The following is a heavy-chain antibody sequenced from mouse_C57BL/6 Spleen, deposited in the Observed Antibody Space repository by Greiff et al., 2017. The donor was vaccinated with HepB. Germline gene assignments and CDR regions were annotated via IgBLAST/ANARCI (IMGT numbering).Heavy chain of an antibody. V-gene: IGHV5-6*01. CDR2: ISSGGSYT. CDR3: ARLGGLRQYFDV. D-gene: IGHD1-1*01. Sequence: DVHLVESGGDLVKPGGSLKLSCAASGFTFSSYGMSWVRQTPDKRLEWVATISSGGSYTYYPDSVKGRFTISRDNAKNTLYLQMSSLESEDTAMYYCARLGGLRQYFDVWGTGTTVTVSS. CDR1: GFTFSSYG. J-gene: IGHJ1*03.